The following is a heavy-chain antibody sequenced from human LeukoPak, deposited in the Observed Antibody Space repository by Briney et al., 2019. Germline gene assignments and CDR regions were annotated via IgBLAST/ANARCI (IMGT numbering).Heavy chain of an antibody. Sequence: SVKVSCKASGGTFSSYAISWVRQAPGQGLEWMGRIIPILGIANYAQKFQGRVTITADKSTSTAFMELSSLRSEDTAVYYCARERSSGSPFDYWGQGTLVTVSS. CDR2: IIPILGIA. CDR1: GGTFSSYA. CDR3: ARERSSGSPFDY. D-gene: IGHD3-22*01. J-gene: IGHJ4*02. V-gene: IGHV1-69*04.